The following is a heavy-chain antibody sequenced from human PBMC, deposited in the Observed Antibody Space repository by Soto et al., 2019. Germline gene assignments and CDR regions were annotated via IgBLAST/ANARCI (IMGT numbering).Heavy chain of an antibody. D-gene: IGHD2-2*01. CDR2: IYYSGST. V-gene: IGHV4-31*03. Sequence: SETLSLTCTVSGGSISSGGYYWSWIRQHPGKGLEWIGYIYYSGSTYYNPSLKSRVTISVDTSKNQFSLKLSSVTAADTAVYYCARELRYEPAATQDHYYYMDVWGKGTTVTVSS. CDR1: GGSISSGGYY. J-gene: IGHJ6*03. CDR3: ARELRYEPAATQDHYYYMDV.